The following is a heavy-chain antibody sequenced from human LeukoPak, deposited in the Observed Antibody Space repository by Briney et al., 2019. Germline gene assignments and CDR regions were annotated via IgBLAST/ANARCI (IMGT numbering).Heavy chain of an antibody. CDR2: LSGGGGST. Sequence: GGSLRLSCAASGFTFSNYAMSWVRQALGKGLEWVSALSGGGGSTYYADSVKGRFTISRDNAANSLYLQMNNLRDEDTAVYYCARRDPFDYWGQGTMVTVSS. J-gene: IGHJ4*02. CDR1: GFTFSNYA. CDR3: ARRDPFDY. V-gene: IGHV3-23*01.